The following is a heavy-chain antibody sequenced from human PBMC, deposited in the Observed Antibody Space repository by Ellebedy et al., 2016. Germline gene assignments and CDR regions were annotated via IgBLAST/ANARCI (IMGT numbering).Heavy chain of an antibody. J-gene: IGHJ3*02. V-gene: IGHV3-74*01. CDR1: GFTFSSYW. Sequence: GESLKISXAASGFTFSSYWMHWVRQVPGKGLVWVSRINSDGSSTSYADSVKGRFTISRDNAKNTLYLQMNSLRAEDTAVFYCARAYDVYDIWGQGTMVTVSS. D-gene: IGHD3-22*01. CDR3: ARAYDVYDI. CDR2: INSDGSST.